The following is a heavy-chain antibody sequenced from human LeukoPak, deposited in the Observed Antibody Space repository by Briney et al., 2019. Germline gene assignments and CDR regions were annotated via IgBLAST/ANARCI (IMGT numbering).Heavy chain of an antibody. J-gene: IGHJ4*02. D-gene: IGHD6-13*01. V-gene: IGHV1-2*02. CDR2: INPNSGGT. CDR1: GYTFTDYY. CDR3: ARDRIAAAGTNLEPDY. Sequence: ASVKVSCTASGYTFTDYYVHWVRQAPGQGLEWMGWINPNSGGTNYAQKFQGRVTMTRDTSISTAYMELSRLRSDDTAVYYCARDRIAAAGTNLEPDYWGQGTLVTVSS.